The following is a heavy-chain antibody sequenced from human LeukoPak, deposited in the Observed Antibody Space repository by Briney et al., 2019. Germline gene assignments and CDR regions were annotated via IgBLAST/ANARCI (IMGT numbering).Heavy chain of an antibody. CDR3: AKPWDYDFWSGSIPYYYYYGMDV. CDR2: ISGSGGST. D-gene: IGHD3-3*01. V-gene: IGHV3-23*01. J-gene: IGHJ6*02. Sequence: GGSLRLSCAASGFTFSSYAMSWVRQAPGKGLEWVSAISGSGGSTYYADSVKGRFTISRDNSKNTLYLQMNSLRAEDTAVYYCAKPWDYDFWSGSIPYYYYYGMDVWGQGTTVTVSS. CDR1: GFTFSSYA.